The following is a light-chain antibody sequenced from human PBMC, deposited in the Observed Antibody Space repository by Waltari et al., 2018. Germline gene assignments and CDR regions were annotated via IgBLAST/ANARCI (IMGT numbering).Light chain of an antibody. CDR1: QSVSSNS. CDR3: QQYGSSPRT. CDR2: AAS. V-gene: IGKV3-20*01. Sequence: EIVLTQSPGTLSLSPGERATLPFRASQSVSSNSLAWYQQKPGQAPRLLIYAASSRATGIPDRFSGSGSGTDFTLTISRLEPEDFAVYYCQQYGSSPRTFGPGTKVDVK. J-gene: IGKJ3*01.